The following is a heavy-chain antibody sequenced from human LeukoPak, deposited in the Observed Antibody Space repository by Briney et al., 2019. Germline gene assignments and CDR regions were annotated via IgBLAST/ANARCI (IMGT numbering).Heavy chain of an antibody. CDR1: GYYISSGYY. V-gene: IGHV4-38-2*02. CDR2: IFHSGIT. J-gene: IGHJ4*02. Sequence: SETLSLTCTVAGYYISSGYYWGWIRQTPGKGLEWIGSIFHSGITYYNPSLTSRVTKSVDTSTNQFSLKLSSVTAADTAVYYCARAGPTSIDYWGQGTLVTVSS. CDR3: ARAGPTSIDY.